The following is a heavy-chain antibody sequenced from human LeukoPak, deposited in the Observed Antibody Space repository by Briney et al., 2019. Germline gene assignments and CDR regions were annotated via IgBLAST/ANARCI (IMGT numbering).Heavy chain of an antibody. CDR1: GFTFSNYW. D-gene: IGHD1-7*01. CDR2: IKQDGSEK. J-gene: IGHJ4*02. CDR3: ARDDNWNYEDY. Sequence: PGGSLRLSCAASGFTFSNYWMSWARQAPGKGLQWVANIKQDGSEKYYVDSVKGRFTISRDNAKKSLYLQMNSLRAEDTAVYYCARDDNWNYEDYWGQGTLVTVSS. V-gene: IGHV3-7*01.